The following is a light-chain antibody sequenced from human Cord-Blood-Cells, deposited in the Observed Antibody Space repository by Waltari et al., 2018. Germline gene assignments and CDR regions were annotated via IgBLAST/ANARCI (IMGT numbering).Light chain of an antibody. CDR1: SLRSYY. Sequence: SSELTQDPAVSVALGQTVRITCQGDSLRSYYASWYKQKPGQAPVLVIYGKNNRPPGIPDRFSGSSSGNTASLTITGAQAEDEADYYCNSRDSSGNHVVFGGGTKLTVL. V-gene: IGLV3-19*01. CDR3: NSRDSSGNHVV. CDR2: GKN. J-gene: IGLJ2*01.